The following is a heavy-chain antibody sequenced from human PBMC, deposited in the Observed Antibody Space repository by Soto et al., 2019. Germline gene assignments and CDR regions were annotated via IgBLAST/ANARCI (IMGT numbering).Heavy chain of an antibody. CDR2: LSNRGDT. CDR1: GFIVSDTY. Sequence: EVQLVESGGGLVQPGGSLRLSCTASGFIVSDTYVNWFRQAPGKGLEWVSVLSNRGDTHYADSVRGRFSLSRDISDNTLHLQMNNLRVEDKSVYYCAREPRYCRGGSCSITGDAYDIWCPGTMVTVSS. J-gene: IGHJ3*02. D-gene: IGHD2-15*01. V-gene: IGHV3-66*01. CDR3: AREPRYCRGGSCSITGDAYDI.